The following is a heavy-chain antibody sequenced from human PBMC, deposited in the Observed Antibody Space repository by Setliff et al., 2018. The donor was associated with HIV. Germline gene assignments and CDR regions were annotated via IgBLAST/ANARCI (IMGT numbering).Heavy chain of an antibody. J-gene: IGHJ4*02. D-gene: IGHD2-2*01. CDR3: ARLGRSSTGPL. CDR1: GGSISSYY. CDR2: IFYTGNA. V-gene: IGHV4-59*08. Sequence: PSETLSLTCTVSGGSISSYYWSWIRQPPGKGLEWIAFIFYTGNAKYNPSLRSRVSMSVDTSNNQFSLNLTSVTAADTAVYYCARLGRSSTGPLWGQGTLVTVSS.